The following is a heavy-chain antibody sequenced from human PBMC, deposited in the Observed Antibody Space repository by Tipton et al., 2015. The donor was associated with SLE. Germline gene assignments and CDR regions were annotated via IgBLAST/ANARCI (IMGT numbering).Heavy chain of an antibody. CDR2: ITGSGTNI. CDR3: ARDVGGYPIASLR. V-gene: IGHV3-23*01. J-gene: IGHJ4*02. CDR1: GFMFSNYA. D-gene: IGHD3-16*02. Sequence: GSLRLSCAASGFMFSNYAMTWVRQAPGKGLEWVSAITGSGTNIYYAESVKGRFTISRDNSVNTLYLHMERLRADDTALYYCARDVGGYPIASLRWGQGTLVTVSS.